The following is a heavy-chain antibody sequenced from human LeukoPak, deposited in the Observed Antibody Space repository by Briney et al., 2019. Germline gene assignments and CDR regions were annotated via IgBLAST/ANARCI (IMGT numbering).Heavy chain of an antibody. Sequence: ASVKVSCKASGYTFTSYGISWVRQAPGQGLEWMGWISAYNGNTNYAQRLQGRVTMTTDTSTSTAYMELRSLRSDDTAVYYCARVRGVIITDYYYYGMGVWGQGTTVTVSS. CDR2: ISAYNGNT. CDR3: ARVRGVIITDYYYYGMGV. V-gene: IGHV1-18*01. D-gene: IGHD3-10*01. CDR1: GYTFTSYG. J-gene: IGHJ6*02.